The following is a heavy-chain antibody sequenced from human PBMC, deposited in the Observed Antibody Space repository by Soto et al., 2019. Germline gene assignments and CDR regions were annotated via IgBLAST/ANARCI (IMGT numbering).Heavy chain of an antibody. Sequence: SETLSLTCTVSGDSITSNSYYWGWIRQSPGKSQEWVGSIYYDGSTHYNASLKSRVTISVDTSKNQFSLKLSSVTVADTAVYFCARRAPNYYFDYWGRGILVTVSS. CDR3: ARRAPNYYFDY. J-gene: IGHJ4*02. V-gene: IGHV4-39*01. CDR1: GDSITSNSYY. CDR2: IYYDGST.